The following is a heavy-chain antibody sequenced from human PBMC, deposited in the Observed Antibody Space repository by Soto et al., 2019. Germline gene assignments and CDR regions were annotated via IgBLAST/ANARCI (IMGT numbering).Heavy chain of an antibody. Sequence: QVQLVQSGAEVKKPGSSVKFSCTASGGSLRNSVISWVRQAPAQRLEWMGGVIPILGTANYAQKFQGRVTMTADEATSTAYMDLSSLSPDDTAVYYCARLGHPGHWGPGTLVIVSS. CDR3: ARLGHPGH. J-gene: IGHJ4*02. CDR2: VIPILGTA. V-gene: IGHV1-69*01. CDR1: GGSLRNSV.